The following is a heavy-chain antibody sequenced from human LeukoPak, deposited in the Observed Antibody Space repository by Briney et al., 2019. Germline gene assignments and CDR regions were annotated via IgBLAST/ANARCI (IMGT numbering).Heavy chain of an antibody. Sequence: GGSLRLSCAASGFTPGPYWMHWVRQAPGKGLVWVSGITSDGSRTTCADSVRGRFTISRDNAKNTLSLQMDSLRVEDTAVYYCVREGATSALDIWGQGTMVTVSS. J-gene: IGHJ3*02. CDR2: ITSDGSRT. V-gene: IGHV3-74*01. CDR3: VREGATSALDI. CDR1: GFTPGPYW. D-gene: IGHD5-24*01.